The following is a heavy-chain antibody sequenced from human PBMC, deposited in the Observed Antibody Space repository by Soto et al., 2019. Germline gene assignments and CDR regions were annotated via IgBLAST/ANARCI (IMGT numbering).Heavy chain of an antibody. Sequence: QLQLQESGPGLVKPSETLSLTCTVSGGSISSSSYYWGWIRQPPGKGLEWIGSIYYSGSTYYNPSLKSRVTISVDTSKNQFSLKLSSVTAADTAVYYCAREPRFGEFDYWGQGTLVTVSS. CDR3: AREPRFGEFDY. J-gene: IGHJ4*02. CDR1: GGSISSSSYY. CDR2: IYYSGST. V-gene: IGHV4-39*02. D-gene: IGHD3-10*01.